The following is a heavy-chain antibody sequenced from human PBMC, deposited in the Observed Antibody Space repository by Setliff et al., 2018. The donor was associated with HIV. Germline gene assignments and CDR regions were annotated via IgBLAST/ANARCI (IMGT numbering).Heavy chain of an antibody. J-gene: IGHJ6*02. CDR1: GGSFGVYR. CDR3: ARRGSTRYCRSTSCYDLDYGMDV. Sequence: SETLSLTCTISGGSFGVYRWSWIRQSAGRGLEWIGRIYSSGNTNSDPSLESRVAISVDTSKNQFSLKLSSVTAADTAVYYCARRGSTRYCRSTSCYDLDYGMDVWGQGTTVTVSS. V-gene: IGHV4-4*07. CDR2: IYSSGNT. D-gene: IGHD2-2*01.